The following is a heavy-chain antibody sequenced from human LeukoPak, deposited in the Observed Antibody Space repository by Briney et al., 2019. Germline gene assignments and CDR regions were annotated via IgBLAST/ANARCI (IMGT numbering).Heavy chain of an antibody. Sequence: GGSLRLSCAASGFTFSSHAMSWVRQAPGNGLEWVSAISGSGGRTHYADSVKGRFTISRDNSKNTLYLQMNSLRAEDTAVYYCAKVPPWFGELGYFDYWGQGTLVTVSS. V-gene: IGHV3-23*01. CDR3: AKVPPWFGELGYFDY. CDR1: GFTFSSHA. CDR2: ISGSGGRT. J-gene: IGHJ4*02. D-gene: IGHD3-10*01.